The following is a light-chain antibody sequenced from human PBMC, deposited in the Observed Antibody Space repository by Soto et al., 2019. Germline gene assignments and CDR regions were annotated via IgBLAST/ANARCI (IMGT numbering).Light chain of an antibody. CDR1: SSDIGAYNY. Sequence: QSALTQPPSASGSPGQSVTISCTGTSSDIGAYNYVSWYQQHPDKAPKVIISEVTKRPSGVSNRFSGSKSGNTASLTVSGLQAEDEADYYCSSYASRDILIFGTGTKLTVL. CDR3: SSYASRDILI. J-gene: IGLJ1*01. V-gene: IGLV2-8*01. CDR2: EVT.